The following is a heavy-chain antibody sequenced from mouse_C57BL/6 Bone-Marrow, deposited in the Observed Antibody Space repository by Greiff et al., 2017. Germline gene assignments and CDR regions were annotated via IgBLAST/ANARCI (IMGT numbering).Heavy chain of an antibody. CDR1: GYTFTDYE. CDR2: IDPETGGT. CDR3: TSKEYGNWFAY. D-gene: IGHD2-1*01. V-gene: IGHV1-15*01. Sequence: QVQLQQSGAELVRPGASVTLSCKASGYTFTDYEMHWVKQTTVHGLEWIGAIDPETGGTAYNQKFKGKAILTADKSSSTAYMELRSLTSEDAAVYYCTSKEYGNWFAYWGQGTLVTVSA. J-gene: IGHJ3*01.